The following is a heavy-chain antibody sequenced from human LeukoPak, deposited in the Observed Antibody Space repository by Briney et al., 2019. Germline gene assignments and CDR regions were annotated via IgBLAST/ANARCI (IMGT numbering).Heavy chain of an antibody. Sequence: GGSLRLSCAASGFTFSSYWMSWVRQAPGKGLEWVANIKQDGSEKYYVDSVKGRFTLSRDNAKNSLYLQMNSLRAEDTAVYYCARDKRKGIVGSTKSYFDYWGQGTLVTVSS. D-gene: IGHD1-26*01. CDR1: GFTFSSYW. V-gene: IGHV3-7*01. CDR3: ARDKRKGIVGSTKSYFDY. CDR2: IKQDGSEK. J-gene: IGHJ4*02.